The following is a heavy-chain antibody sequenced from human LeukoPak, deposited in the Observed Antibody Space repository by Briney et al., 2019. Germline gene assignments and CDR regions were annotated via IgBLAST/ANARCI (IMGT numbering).Heavy chain of an antibody. J-gene: IGHJ4*02. CDR3: ARGRGYNSFDY. CDR2: ISHSGST. V-gene: IGHV4-34*01. CDR1: GGSFSGYY. Sequence: SETLSLTCAVYGGSFSGYYWGLLRQPPGKGLEWIGEISHSGSTNYNPSLKSRITISVDTSKNQFSLKLSSVTAADTAVYYCARGRGYNSFDYWGQGTLVTVSS. D-gene: IGHD2/OR15-2a*01.